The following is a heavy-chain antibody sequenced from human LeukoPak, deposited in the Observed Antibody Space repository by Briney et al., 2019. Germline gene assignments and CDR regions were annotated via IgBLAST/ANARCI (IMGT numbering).Heavy chain of an antibody. D-gene: IGHD6-13*01. CDR2: IYPGDSDT. J-gene: IGHJ4*02. V-gene: IGHV5-51*01. CDR1: GYSFTSYW. Sequence: GGSLKISFKGSGYSFTSYWIGWVRPMPGKGLEWMGIIYPGDSDTRYSPSFQGQVTISADKSISTAYLQWSSLKASDTAMYYCARHLPGNIAPTTIDYWGQGTLVTVSS. CDR3: ARHLPGNIAPTTIDY.